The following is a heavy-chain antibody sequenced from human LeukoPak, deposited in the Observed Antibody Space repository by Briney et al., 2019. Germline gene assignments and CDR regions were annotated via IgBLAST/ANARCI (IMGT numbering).Heavy chain of an antibody. CDR1: GFTFSSYS. CDR3: AKDMIIAAAGPKGY. Sequence: GGSLRLSCAASGFTFSSYSMNWVRQAPGKGLEWVSLISGDGGSTYYADSVKGRFTISRDNSKNSLYLQMNSLRTEDTALYYCAKDMIIAAAGPKGYWGQGTLVTVSS. CDR2: ISGDGGST. J-gene: IGHJ4*02. D-gene: IGHD6-13*01. V-gene: IGHV3-43*02.